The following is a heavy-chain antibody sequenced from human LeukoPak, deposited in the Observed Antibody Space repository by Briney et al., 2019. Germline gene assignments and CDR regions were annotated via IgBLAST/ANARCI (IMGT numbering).Heavy chain of an antibody. CDR2: IYPGDSDT. D-gene: IGHD3-22*01. V-gene: IGHV5-51*01. CDR1: GYSFTSYW. CDR3: ARGYYYDSSGYYLHSYYFDY. J-gene: IGHJ4*02. Sequence: GESLKISCKGSGYSFTSYWIGWVRQMPGKGLEWMGIIYPGDSDTRYSPSFQGQVTISADKSISTAYLQWSSLKASDTAMYYCARGYYYDSSGYYLHSYYFDYWGQGTLVTVSS.